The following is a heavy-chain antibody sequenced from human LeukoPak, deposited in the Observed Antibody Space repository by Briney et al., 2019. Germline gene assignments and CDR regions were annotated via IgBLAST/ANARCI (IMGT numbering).Heavy chain of an antibody. Sequence: GGSLRLSCAASGFTFSSYSMNWVRQAPGKGLEWVSSISSSSSYIYYADSVKGRFTVSRDNSKNTLYLQMNSLRVEDMAVYYCARDIADSSGYGAFDIWGQGTMVTVSS. CDR3: ARDIADSSGYGAFDI. CDR1: GFTFSSYS. CDR2: ISSSSSYI. J-gene: IGHJ3*02. D-gene: IGHD3-22*01. V-gene: IGHV3-21*04.